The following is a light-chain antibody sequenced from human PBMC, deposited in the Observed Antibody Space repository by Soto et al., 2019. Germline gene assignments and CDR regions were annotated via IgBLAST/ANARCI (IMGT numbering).Light chain of an antibody. CDR3: QQYNIWPPWT. J-gene: IGKJ1*01. Sequence: EIVMTQSPGTLSVSPGERATLSCRARQGVSGNLAWYQQKPGQAPRLLIYGASTRATGIPARFSGSGSGTEFTLTISSLQSEDFAVYYCQQYNIWPPWTFGQGTKVDIK. CDR2: GAS. CDR1: QGVSGN. V-gene: IGKV3-15*01.